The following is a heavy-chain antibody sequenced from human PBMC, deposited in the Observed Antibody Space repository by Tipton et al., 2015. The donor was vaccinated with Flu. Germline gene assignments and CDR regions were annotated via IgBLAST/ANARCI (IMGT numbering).Heavy chain of an antibody. CDR3: ARHPSASTSPFDP. V-gene: IGHV4-59*08. CDR2: IFYSGST. D-gene: IGHD4-11*01. Sequence: LSLTCTVSGGSISSYYWSWIRQPPGKGLEWIGYIFYSGSTNYNPSLKSRVTISVDTSKNQFSLKLSSVTAADTAVYYCARHPSASTSPFDPWGQGTLVTVSS. J-gene: IGHJ5*02. CDR1: GGSISSYY.